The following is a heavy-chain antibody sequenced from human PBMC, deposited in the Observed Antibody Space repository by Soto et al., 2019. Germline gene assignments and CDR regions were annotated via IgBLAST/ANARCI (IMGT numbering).Heavy chain of an antibody. D-gene: IGHD2-15*01. V-gene: IGHV3-23*01. CDR2: INPSSGTT. CDR3: VKGGWLDV. Sequence: EVQLLESGGGLVQPGGSLRLACAASGFSFSNYEMTWARQAPGKGLEWVAFINPSSGTTHYADSVKGRFPISRDNSKDTLYLQLSSLRVEDTAVYYCVKGGWLDVWGQGTTVTVSS. J-gene: IGHJ6*02. CDR1: GFSFSNYE.